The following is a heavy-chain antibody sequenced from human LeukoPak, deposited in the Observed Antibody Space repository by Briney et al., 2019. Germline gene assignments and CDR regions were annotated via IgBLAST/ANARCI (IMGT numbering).Heavy chain of an antibody. Sequence: PGGSLRLSCAASGFTFDSYGMSWVRQAPGKGLEWVSAISASGGSTYYADSVKGRFTISRDNSKNALYLQMTNLRAEDTAVYYCAREPMYYYDSSGNYVWGQGALVTVSS. D-gene: IGHD3-22*01. CDR3: AREPMYYYDSSGNYV. CDR1: GFTFDSYG. J-gene: IGHJ4*02. CDR2: ISASGGST. V-gene: IGHV3-23*01.